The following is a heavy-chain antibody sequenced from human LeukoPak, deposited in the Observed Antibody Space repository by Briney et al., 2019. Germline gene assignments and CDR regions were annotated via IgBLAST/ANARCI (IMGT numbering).Heavy chain of an antibody. Sequence: SETLSLTCTVSGGSISSYYWSWIRQPPGKGLEWIGYIYYSGSTNYNPSLKSRVTISVGTSKNQFSLKLSSVTAADTAVYYCASRTERDYYDSSGYYCWGQGTLVTVSS. J-gene: IGHJ4*02. V-gene: IGHV4-59*01. CDR2: IYYSGST. D-gene: IGHD3-22*01. CDR1: GGSISSYY. CDR3: ASRTERDYYDSSGYYC.